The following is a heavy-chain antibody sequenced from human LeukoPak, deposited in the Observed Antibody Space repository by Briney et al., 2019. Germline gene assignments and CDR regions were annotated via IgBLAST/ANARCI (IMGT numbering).Heavy chain of an antibody. Sequence: ASVRVSCRTSGYTFDSFGINWVRQAPGQGLEWMGIINPSGGSTSYAQKFQGRVTMTRDTSTSTVYMELSSLRSEDTAVYYCAREGSSSWYVYWGQGTLVTVSS. J-gene: IGHJ4*02. V-gene: IGHV1-46*02. CDR1: GYTFDSFG. D-gene: IGHD6-13*01. CDR3: AREGSSSWYVY. CDR2: INPSGGST.